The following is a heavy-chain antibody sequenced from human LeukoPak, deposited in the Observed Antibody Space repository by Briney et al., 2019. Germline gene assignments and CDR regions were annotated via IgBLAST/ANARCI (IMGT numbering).Heavy chain of an antibody. CDR1: DDSISSSSYY. V-gene: IGHV4-39*07. J-gene: IGHJ5*02. D-gene: IGHD6-13*01. Sequence: SETLSLTCSVSDDSISSSSYYWGWIRQPPGKGLEWIGSIYYSGSTYYNPSLKSRVTISVDTSKNQFSLKLSSVTAADTAVYYCARPNGGRGSSWFDPWGQGTLVTVSS. CDR3: ARPNGGRGSSWFDP. CDR2: IYYSGST.